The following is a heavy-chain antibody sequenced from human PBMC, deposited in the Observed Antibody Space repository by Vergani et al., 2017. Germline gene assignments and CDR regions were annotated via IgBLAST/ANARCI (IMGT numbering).Heavy chain of an antibody. V-gene: IGHV3-11*04. CDR1: GSTVSGNY. D-gene: IGHD1-20*01. CDR2: ISPGASTV. Sequence: LQLVESGGGLVQPGGSLRLSCAASGSTVSGNYMTWVRQAPGKGLEWVSHISPGASTVSYTDSVTGRFTVSRDNDNNSLTLDMTTLRVEDTAVYYCAKNPGISRTRNYYAVDVWGQGTTVTVAS. CDR3: AKNPGISRTRNYYAVDV. J-gene: IGHJ6*02.